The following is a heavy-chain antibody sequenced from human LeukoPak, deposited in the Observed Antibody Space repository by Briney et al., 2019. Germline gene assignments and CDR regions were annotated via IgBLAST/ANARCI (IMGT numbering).Heavy chain of an antibody. V-gene: IGHV1-46*01. D-gene: IGHD2-2*01. CDR1: GYTFTSYY. CDR2: INPSGGST. CDR3: AKGAYQLLFDY. J-gene: IGHJ4*02. Sequence: ASVKVSCKASGYTFTSYYKHWVRQAPGQGLEWMGIINPSGGSTSYAQKFQGRVTMTRDTSTSTVYMELSSLRSEDTAVYYCAKGAYQLLFDYWGQGTLVTVSS.